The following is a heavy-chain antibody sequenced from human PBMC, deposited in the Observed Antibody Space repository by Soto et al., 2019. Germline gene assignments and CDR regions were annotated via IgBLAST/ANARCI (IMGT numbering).Heavy chain of an antibody. V-gene: IGHV3-23*01. Sequence: PGGSLRLSCAASGFNFYNCAMTWVRQAPGKGLEWVSGISGDGTRTYYGDSVKGRFTISRDSSKNTVFLQMNSLRAEDTALYYCVKDLRPNRGWFGPWGQGARVTVSS. CDR2: ISGDGTRT. CDR1: GFNFYNCA. CDR3: VKDLRPNRGWFGP. J-gene: IGHJ5*02. D-gene: IGHD3-3*01.